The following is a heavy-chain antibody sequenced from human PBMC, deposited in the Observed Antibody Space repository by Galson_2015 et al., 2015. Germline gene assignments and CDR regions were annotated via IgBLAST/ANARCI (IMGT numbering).Heavy chain of an antibody. J-gene: IGHJ6*02. CDR3: AADNSASVSGWYDPDYYSYGMDV. V-gene: IGHV1-58*01. CDR2: IVVGSGNT. CDR1: GFTFTSSA. D-gene: IGHD6-19*01. Sequence: SVKVSCKASGFTFTSSAVQWVRQARGQRLEWIGWIVVGSGNTNYAQKFQERVTITRDMSTSTAYMELSSLRSEDTAVYYCAADNSASVSGWYDPDYYSYGMDVCAQGPRLPSP.